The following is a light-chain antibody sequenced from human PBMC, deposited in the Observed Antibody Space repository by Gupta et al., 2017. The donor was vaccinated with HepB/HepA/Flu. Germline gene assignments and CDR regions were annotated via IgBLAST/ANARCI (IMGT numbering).Light chain of an antibody. CDR1: SSNIEKNY. V-gene: IGLV1-51*02. CDR3: GAWDTSLRVDM. CDR2: ENN. Sequence: QSVLTQPPSMSAAPGQTVTIPCSGSSSNIEKNYVSWYQHFPGTAPKLLIYENNKRPSGIPDRFSGSKSGTSASLDISGLQTGDEADYYCGAWDTSLRVDMFGGGTKLTVL. J-gene: IGLJ3*02.